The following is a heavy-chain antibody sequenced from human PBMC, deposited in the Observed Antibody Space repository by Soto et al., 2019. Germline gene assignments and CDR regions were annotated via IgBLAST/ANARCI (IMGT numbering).Heavy chain of an antibody. J-gene: IGHJ6*03. D-gene: IGHD2-15*01. CDR1: GFTFSSYS. CDR3: ARAGRYCSGGSCYPYYYYYMDL. CDR2: ISSSSSTI. Sequence: GGSLRLSCAASGFTFSSYSMNWVRQAPGKGLEWVSYISSSSSTIYYADSVKGRFTISRGNAKNSLYLQMNSLRAEDTAVYYCARAGRYCSGGSCYPYYYYYMDLWGKGTSVTVSS. V-gene: IGHV3-48*01.